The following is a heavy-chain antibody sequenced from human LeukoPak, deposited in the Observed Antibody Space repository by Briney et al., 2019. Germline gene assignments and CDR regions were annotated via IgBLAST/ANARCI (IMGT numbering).Heavy chain of an antibody. V-gene: IGHV4-39*01. CDR2: IYYSGST. CDR3: ARRRNATLRVWFDP. J-gene: IGHJ5*02. CDR1: GGSISGSSYY. Sequence: SETLSLTCTVSGGSISGSSYYWGWIRQPPGKGLEWIGSIYYSGSTYYNPSLKSRVTISVDTSKNQFSLKLSSVTAADTAVYYCARRRNATLRVWFDPWGQGTLVTVSS. D-gene: IGHD4/OR15-4a*01.